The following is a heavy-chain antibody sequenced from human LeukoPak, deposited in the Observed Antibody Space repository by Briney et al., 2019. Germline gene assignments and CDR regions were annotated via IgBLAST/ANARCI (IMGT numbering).Heavy chain of an antibody. CDR1: GGSISSGDYC. V-gene: IGHV4-61*02. CDR3: ARGWYYDASGYMN. D-gene: IGHD3-22*01. Sequence: SETLSLTCTVSGGSISSGDYCWSWIRQPAGKGLEWIGRMCTRGSTDYNPSLKSRVIMSIDTSKNQFSLKLSSVAAADTAVYYCARGWYYDASGYMNWGRGTLVTVSS. CDR2: MCTRGST. J-gene: IGHJ4*02.